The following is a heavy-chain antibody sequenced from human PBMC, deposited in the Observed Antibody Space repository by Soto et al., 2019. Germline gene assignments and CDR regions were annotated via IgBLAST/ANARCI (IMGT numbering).Heavy chain of an antibody. Sequence: ASVKVSCKASGYTFTGYYMHWVRQAPGQGLEWMGWINPNSGGTNYAQKFQGWVTMTRDTSISTAYMELSRLRSDDTAVYYCARDCSGGSCLYGMDVWGQGTTVTVSS. CDR1: GYTFTGYY. CDR2: INPNSGGT. V-gene: IGHV1-2*04. CDR3: ARDCSGGSCLYGMDV. D-gene: IGHD2-15*01. J-gene: IGHJ6*02.